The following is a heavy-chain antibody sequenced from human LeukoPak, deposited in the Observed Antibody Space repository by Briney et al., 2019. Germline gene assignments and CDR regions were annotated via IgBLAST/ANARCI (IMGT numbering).Heavy chain of an antibody. Sequence: SETLSLTRTVSGGSISSSSYYWGWIRQPPGKGLEWIGSIYYSGSTYYNPSLKSRVTISVDTSKNQFSLKLSSVTAADTAVYYCARGRPDSSGYYDFDYWGQGTLVTVSS. J-gene: IGHJ4*02. CDR1: GGSISSSSYY. D-gene: IGHD3-22*01. CDR3: ARGRPDSSGYYDFDY. V-gene: IGHV4-39*07. CDR2: IYYSGST.